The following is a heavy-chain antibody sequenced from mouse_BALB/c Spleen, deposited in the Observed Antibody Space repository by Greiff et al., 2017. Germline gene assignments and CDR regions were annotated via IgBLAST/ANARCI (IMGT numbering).Heavy chain of an antibody. Sequence: EVHLVESGGGLVKPGGSLKLSCAASGFTFSDYYMYWVRQTPEKRLEWVATISDGGSYTYYPDSVKGRFTISRDNAKNNLYLQMSSLKSEDTAMYYCARDDYDGFPFAYWGQGTLVTVSA. J-gene: IGHJ3*01. V-gene: IGHV5-4*02. D-gene: IGHD2-4*01. CDR2: ISDGGSYT. CDR3: ARDDYDGFPFAY. CDR1: GFTFSDYY.